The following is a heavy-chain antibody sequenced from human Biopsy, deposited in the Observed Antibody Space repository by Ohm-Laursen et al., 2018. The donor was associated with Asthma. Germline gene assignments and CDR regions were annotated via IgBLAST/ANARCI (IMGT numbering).Heavy chain of an antibody. CDR2: IYYSGST. D-gene: IGHD5-24*01. CDR3: ARGPPVDRED. J-gene: IGHJ4*02. CDR1: GGSVSSGSYY. Sequence: GTLSLTCRVSGGSVSSGSYYWSWIRQPPGKGLEWIGYIYYSGSTNYNPSLKSRVTISVDTSKNQFSLKLSSVTAADTAVYYCARGPPVDREDWGQGTLVTVSS. V-gene: IGHV4-61*01.